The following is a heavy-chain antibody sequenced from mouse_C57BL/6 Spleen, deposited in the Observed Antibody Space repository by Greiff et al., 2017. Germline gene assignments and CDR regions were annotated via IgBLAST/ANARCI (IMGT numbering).Heavy chain of an antibody. V-gene: IGHV1-80*01. Sequence: VQLQESGAELVKPAASVKISCKASGYAFSSYWMNWVKQRPGKGLEWIGQIYPGDGDTNYNGKFKGKATLTADKSSSTAYMQLSSLTSEDSAVYFCARPDYYGSRDFDYWGQGTTLTVSS. CDR2: IYPGDGDT. J-gene: IGHJ2*01. CDR3: ARPDYYGSRDFDY. D-gene: IGHD1-1*01. CDR1: GYAFSSYW.